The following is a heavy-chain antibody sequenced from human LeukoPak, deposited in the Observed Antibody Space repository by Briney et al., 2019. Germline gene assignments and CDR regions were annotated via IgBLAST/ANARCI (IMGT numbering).Heavy chain of an antibody. D-gene: IGHD3-10*01. CDR2: IIPIFGTA. CDR3: ARHRSRDLWFGELRYYYMDV. V-gene: IGHV1-69*05. J-gene: IGHJ6*03. CDR1: GGTFSSYA. Sequence: ASVKVSCKASGGTFSSYAISWVRQAPGQGLKWMGGIIPIFGTANYAQKFQGRVTITTDESTSTAYMELSSLRSEDTAVYYCARHRSRDLWFGELRYYYMDVWGKGTTVTVSS.